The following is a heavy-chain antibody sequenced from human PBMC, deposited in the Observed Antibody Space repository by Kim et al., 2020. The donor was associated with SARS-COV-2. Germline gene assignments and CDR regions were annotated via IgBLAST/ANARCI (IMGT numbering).Heavy chain of an antibody. CDR3: ARGAWVYGSGSYRVNYYYYGMDV. CDR1: GYTFTSYD. Sequence: ASVKVSCKASGYTFTSYDINWVRQATGQGLEWMGWMNPNSGNTGYAQKFQGRVTMTRNTSISTAYMELSSLRSEDTAVYYCARGAWVYGSGSYRVNYYYYGMDVWGQGTTVTVSS. CDR2: MNPNSGNT. J-gene: IGHJ6*02. D-gene: IGHD3-10*01. V-gene: IGHV1-8*01.